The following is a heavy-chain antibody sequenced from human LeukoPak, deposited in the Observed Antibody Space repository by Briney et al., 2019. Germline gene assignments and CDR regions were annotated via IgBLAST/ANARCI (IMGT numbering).Heavy chain of an antibody. Sequence: RWHTQSLTCTVSVPSISSYYWGGIRQPPGKGLEWNGYIYYSGSTNYNPSLKSRVTISVDTSKNQFSLKLSSVTAADTAVYYCARGTARVSSPDFDYWGQGTLVTVSS. CDR1: VPSISSYY. CDR2: IYYSGST. D-gene: IGHD6-13*01. V-gene: IGHV4-59*07. J-gene: IGHJ4*02. CDR3: ARGTARVSSPDFDY.